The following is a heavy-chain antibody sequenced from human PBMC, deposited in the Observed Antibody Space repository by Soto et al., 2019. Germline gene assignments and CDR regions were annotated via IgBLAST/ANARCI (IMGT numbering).Heavy chain of an antibody. Sequence: ASVKVSCMASGGTFSSYAISWVRQAPGQGLEWMGGIIPIFGTANYAQKFQGRVTITADESTSTAYMELSSLRSEDTAVYYCARDLVAAAEYGMDVWGQGTMVTVSS. J-gene: IGHJ6*02. CDR1: GGTFSSYA. V-gene: IGHV1-69*13. D-gene: IGHD6-13*01. CDR3: ARDLVAAAEYGMDV. CDR2: IIPIFGTA.